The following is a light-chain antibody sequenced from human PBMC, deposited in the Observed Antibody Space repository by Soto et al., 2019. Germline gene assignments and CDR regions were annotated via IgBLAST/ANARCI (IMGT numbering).Light chain of an antibody. J-gene: IGLJ2*01. CDR3: RSYAGSSTLV. CDR1: SSDVVSYNL. CDR2: EGS. Sequence: QSALTQPASVSGSPGQSITISCTGTSSDVVSYNLVSWYQQHPGKDPKLMIYEGSKRPSGVSNRYSGSKSGNTASLTISGPQAEDESDYYCRSYAGSSTLVFGGGTKLTVL. V-gene: IGLV2-23*01.